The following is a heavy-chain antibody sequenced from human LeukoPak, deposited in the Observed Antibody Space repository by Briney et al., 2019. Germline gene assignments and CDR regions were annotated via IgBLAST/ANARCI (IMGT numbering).Heavy chain of an antibody. D-gene: IGHD1-26*01. Sequence: GGSLRLSCAASGFTFSTYAMTWVRQAPGKGLEWVSVISGSGSSTSYADSVKGRFTISRDNSKNTLYLQMNSLRAEDTAVYYCARDQWASSPNWIDPWGQGTLVTVSS. CDR2: ISGSGSST. CDR3: ARDQWASSPNWIDP. CDR1: GFTFSTYA. J-gene: IGHJ5*02. V-gene: IGHV3-23*01.